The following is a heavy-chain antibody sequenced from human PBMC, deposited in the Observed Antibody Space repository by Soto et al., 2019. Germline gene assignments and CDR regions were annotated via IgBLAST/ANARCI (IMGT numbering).Heavy chain of an antibody. V-gene: IGHV1-69*13. CDR1: GGTFSSYA. Sequence: GASVRVSCKASGGTFSSYAISWVRQAPGQGLEWMGGIIPIFGTANYAQKFQGRVTITADESTSTAYMELSSLRSEDAAVYYCASGSPSDPSGYWGQGTLVTVSS. D-gene: IGHD3-10*01. J-gene: IGHJ4*02. CDR2: IIPIFGTA. CDR3: ASGSPSDPSGY.